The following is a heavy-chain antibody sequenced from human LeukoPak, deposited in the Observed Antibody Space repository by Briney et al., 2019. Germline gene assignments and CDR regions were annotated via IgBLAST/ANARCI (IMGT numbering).Heavy chain of an antibody. CDR3: ARAVSYASYFDY. V-gene: IGHV1-2*02. CDR2: INPNSGGT. CDR1: GYTFTGYY. J-gene: IGHJ4*02. D-gene: IGHD1-26*01. Sequence: ASVKVSCKASGYTFTGYYMHWVRQAPGQGLEWMGWINPNSGGTNYAQKFQGRVTMTRDTSTSTVYMELSSLRSEDTAVYYCARAVSYASYFDYWGQGTLVTVSS.